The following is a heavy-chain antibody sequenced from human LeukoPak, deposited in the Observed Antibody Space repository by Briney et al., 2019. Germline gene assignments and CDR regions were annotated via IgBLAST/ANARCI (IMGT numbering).Heavy chain of an antibody. V-gene: IGHV1-2*02. CDR1: GYTFTGYY. J-gene: IGHJ6*02. D-gene: IGHD5-18*01. CDR2: INPNSGGT. CDR3: ARDGATAMAGYYYYGMDV. Sequence: ASVKVSCKASGYTFTGYYMHWVRQAPGQGLEWMGWINPNSGGTNYAQKFQGRVTMTRDTSISTAYMELSRPRSDDTAVYYCARDGATAMAGYYYYGMDVWGQGTTVTVSS.